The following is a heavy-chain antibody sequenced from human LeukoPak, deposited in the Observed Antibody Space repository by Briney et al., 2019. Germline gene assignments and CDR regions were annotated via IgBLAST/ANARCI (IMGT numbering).Heavy chain of an antibody. CDR2: XXXXXSYI. J-gene: IGHJ6*02. V-gene: IGHV3-21*04. D-gene: IGHD3-10*01. CDR3: ARDLVLLWFGELSYYYGMDV. Sequence: GGSLRLSCAXXGFTFSSXXXXXXXXAXXXGXXXXXXXXXXXSYIYXADSVKGRFXXXRDXAKNSLYLQMNSLRAEDTAVYYCARDLVLLWFGELSYYYGMDVWGQGTTVTVSS. CDR1: GFTFSSXX.